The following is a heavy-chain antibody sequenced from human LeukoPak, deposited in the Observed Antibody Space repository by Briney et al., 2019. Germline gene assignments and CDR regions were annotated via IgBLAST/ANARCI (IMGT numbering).Heavy chain of an antibody. CDR2: ISRSGDII. CDR1: GFTLSNYE. J-gene: IGHJ6*02. D-gene: IGHD3-22*01. V-gene: IGHV3-48*03. Sequence: AGGSLRLSCAASGFTLSNYEVKWVRQAPGKGLEWVSYISRSGDIIQYSDSVRGRFTSSRDNAKNSLYLQMNSLRDEDTAVYYCARRVSYEGMDAWGQGTTVTVSS. CDR3: ARRVSYEGMDA.